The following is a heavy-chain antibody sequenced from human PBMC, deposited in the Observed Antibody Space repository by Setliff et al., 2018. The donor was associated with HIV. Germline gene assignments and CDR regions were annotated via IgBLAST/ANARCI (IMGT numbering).Heavy chain of an antibody. V-gene: IGHV4-61*02. CDR3: ARESPDGLDY. CDR2: IYTSGP. Sequence: SETLSLTCTVSGDSISSGSSYWSWIRQPAGKGLEWIGRIYTSGPRYNPSLENRVTISEDTSKNQFSLKVNSVTAADTAMYFCARESPDGLDYWGQGTLVTVSS. D-gene: IGHD2-8*01. J-gene: IGHJ4*02. CDR1: GDSISSGSSY.